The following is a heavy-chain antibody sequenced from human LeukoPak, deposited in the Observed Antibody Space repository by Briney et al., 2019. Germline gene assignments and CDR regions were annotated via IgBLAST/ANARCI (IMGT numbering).Heavy chain of an antibody. CDR1: GYTFTSYD. D-gene: IGHD6-13*01. Sequence: ASVKVSCKASGYTFTSYDINWVRQATGQGLEWMGWMNPNSGNTGYAQKFQGRVTITRNTSISTAYMELSSLRSEDTAVYYCARDPGRGIAAAGPFDYWGQGTLVTVSS. CDR2: MNPNSGNT. V-gene: IGHV1-8*03. J-gene: IGHJ4*02. CDR3: ARDPGRGIAAAGPFDY.